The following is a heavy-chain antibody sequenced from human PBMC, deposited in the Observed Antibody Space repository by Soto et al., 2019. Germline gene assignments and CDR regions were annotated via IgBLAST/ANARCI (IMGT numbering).Heavy chain of an antibody. Sequence: PSDTRSLTCSVSGGSISTVGHYWTWIRQPPGKGLEWIGSIYHTGSTYYSKSLRSRLTMSVDTSKSQFSLRLSSVTAADTAVYYCARATGTLRSRNCDYWGQGSLVTVSS. CDR1: GGSISTVGHY. CDR3: ARATGTLRSRNCDY. J-gene: IGHJ4*02. D-gene: IGHD1-1*01. V-gene: IGHV4-31*03. CDR2: IYHTGST.